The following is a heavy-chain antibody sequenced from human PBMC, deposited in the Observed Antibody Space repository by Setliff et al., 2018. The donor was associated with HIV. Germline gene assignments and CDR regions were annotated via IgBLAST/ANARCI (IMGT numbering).Heavy chain of an antibody. J-gene: IGHJ4*02. D-gene: IGHD2-15*01. CDR3: ARVPAGVAYSDY. CDR2: INPGGGST. CDR1: GYTFSSYY. V-gene: IGHV1-46*01. Sequence: GASVKVSCKASGYTFSSYYIHWVRQAPGQGLEWMGMINPGGGSTSYAQKFQARVTMTRDTTTNTVYMELSSLRSEDTGVYYCARVPAGVAYSDYWGQGTLVTVSS.